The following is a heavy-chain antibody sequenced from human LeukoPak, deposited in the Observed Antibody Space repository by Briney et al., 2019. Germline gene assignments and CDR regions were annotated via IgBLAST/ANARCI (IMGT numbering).Heavy chain of an antibody. CDR2: INPSGGST. D-gene: IGHD3-16*02. CDR3: ARAFGGVIVDY. V-gene: IGHV1-46*01. J-gene: IGHJ4*02. Sequence: GASVKVSCKASGYTFTGYYMHWVRQAPGQGLEWMGWINPSGGSTSYAQKFQGRVTMTRDTSTSTVYMELSSLRSEDTAVYYCARAFGGVIVDYWGQGTLVTVSS. CDR1: GYTFTGYY.